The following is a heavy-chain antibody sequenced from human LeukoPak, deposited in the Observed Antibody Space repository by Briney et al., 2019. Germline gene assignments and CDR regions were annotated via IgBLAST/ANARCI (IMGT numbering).Heavy chain of an antibody. CDR3: ARPSEYSGSYYLSEYYFDY. D-gene: IGHD1-26*01. CDR1: GFTFGSYV. V-gene: IGHV3-23*01. J-gene: IGHJ4*02. Sequence: GGSLRLSCAASGFTFGSYVMSWVRLGPRKGLEWVSGIGGSGTSTYYADSVKGRFTISRDNSKNTLYLQMNSLRAEDTAVYYCARPSEYSGSYYLSEYYFDYWGQGTLVTVSS. CDR2: IGGSGTST.